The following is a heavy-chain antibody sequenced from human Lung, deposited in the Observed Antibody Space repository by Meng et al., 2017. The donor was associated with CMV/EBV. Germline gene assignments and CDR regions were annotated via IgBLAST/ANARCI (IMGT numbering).Heavy chain of an antibody. CDR3: ATWNYNWSND. CDR1: GYTFNDYY. V-gene: IGHV1-2*02. D-gene: IGHD1-1*01. J-gene: IGHJ4*02. CDR2: INSNTWDT. Sequence: QVQWGQTGAELKTPAASVKVACKASGYTFNDYYVHWLRQAPGQGLEWVGWINSNTWDTNYAQTFQGRVTVTRDTSINTVYLELTTLRSDDTAIYYCATWNYNWSNDWGQGTLVTVSS.